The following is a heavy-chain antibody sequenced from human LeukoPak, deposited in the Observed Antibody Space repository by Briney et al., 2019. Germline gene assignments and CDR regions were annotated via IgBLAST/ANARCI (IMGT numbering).Heavy chain of an antibody. J-gene: IGHJ4*02. CDR1: GFTVSSNY. V-gene: IGHV3-66*01. D-gene: IGHD6-19*01. CDR3: AKVGAVAAVEN. CDR2: IYTGETT. Sequence: PGGPLRLSCAASGFTVSSNYMTWVRQAPGKGLEWVSVIYTGETTYYADSVKGRFTISRDNSKNTLYLQMDGLRVEDTAVYYCAKVGAVAAVENWGQGTLVTVSS.